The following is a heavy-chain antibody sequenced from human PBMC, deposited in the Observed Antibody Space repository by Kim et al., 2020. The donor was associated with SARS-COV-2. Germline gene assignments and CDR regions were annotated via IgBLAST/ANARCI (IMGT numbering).Heavy chain of an antibody. J-gene: IGHJ4*02. V-gene: IGHV3-23*01. Sequence: GGSLRLSCAASGFTFSSYAMSWVRQAPGKGLEWVSAISGSGGSTYYADSVKGRFTISRDNSKNTLYLQMNSLRAEDTAVYYCAKDSGSTFTIAAAGTADYWGQGTLVTVSS. CDR1: GFTFSSYA. CDR3: AKDSGSTFTIAAAGTADY. CDR2: ISGSGGST. D-gene: IGHD6-13*01.